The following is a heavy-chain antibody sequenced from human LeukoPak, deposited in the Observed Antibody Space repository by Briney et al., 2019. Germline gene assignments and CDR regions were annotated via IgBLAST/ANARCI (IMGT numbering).Heavy chain of an antibody. CDR3: ARGHDSSGYYEY. J-gene: IGHJ4*02. CDR2: ILYDGSNI. V-gene: IGHV3-30*04. Sequence: HPGGSLRLSYVASGFSFSSYAMHWVRQAPGKGLEWVAAILYDGSNIYYADSVKGRFTISRDNSKNTLYLQMNSLRAEDTAVYYCARGHDSSGYYEYWGQGTLATVSS. CDR1: GFSFSSYA. D-gene: IGHD3-22*01.